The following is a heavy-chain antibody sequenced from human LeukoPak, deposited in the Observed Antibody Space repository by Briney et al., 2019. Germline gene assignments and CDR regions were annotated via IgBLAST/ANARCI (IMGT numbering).Heavy chain of an antibody. CDR1: GFTFDYYW. V-gene: IGHV3-74*01. CDR3: VVWGEDRSGHRFDF. CDR2: INTDGSNT. J-gene: IGHJ4*02. Sequence: SGGSLRLSCAGSGFTFDYYWMHWVRQAPGKGLMWVSRINTDGSNTHYADSVKGRFTISRDNAKNTLYLQMNGLRVEDTAVYYCVVWGEDRSGHRFDFWGQGTLVTVSS. D-gene: IGHD3-22*01.